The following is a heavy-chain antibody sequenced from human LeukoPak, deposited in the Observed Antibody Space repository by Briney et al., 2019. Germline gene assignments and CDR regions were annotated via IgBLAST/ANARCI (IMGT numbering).Heavy chain of an antibody. CDR3: TRNSGWYGLS. D-gene: IGHD6-19*01. CDR1: GFTLSSYE. Sequence: GGSLRFSCTVSGFTLSSYEISWIRQAPGKGLEWVSSIDYDGGSGHYADSVKGRFTISRDNSNNTLFLHLNSLRGEDTAVYYCTRNSGWYGLSWGQGTLVTVSS. J-gene: IGHJ1*01. CDR2: IDYDGGSG. V-gene: IGHV3-23*01.